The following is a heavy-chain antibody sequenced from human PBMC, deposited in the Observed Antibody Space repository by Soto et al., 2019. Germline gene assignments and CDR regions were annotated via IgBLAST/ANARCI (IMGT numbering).Heavy chain of an antibody. Sequence: QVQLVQSGAEVKKPGSSVKVSCKASGGTFSSYTISWVRQAPGQGLEWMGRIIPILGIANYAQKFQGRVTITADKSTSTAYMELSSLGSEDTAVYYCARVLAVAGTPLRWFDPWGQGTLVTVSS. V-gene: IGHV1-69*02. CDR2: IIPILGIA. J-gene: IGHJ5*02. CDR1: GGTFSSYT. D-gene: IGHD6-19*01. CDR3: ARVLAVAGTPLRWFDP.